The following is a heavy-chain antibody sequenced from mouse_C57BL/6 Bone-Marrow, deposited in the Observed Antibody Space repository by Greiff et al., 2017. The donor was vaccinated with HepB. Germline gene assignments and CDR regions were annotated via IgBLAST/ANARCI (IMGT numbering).Heavy chain of an antibody. CDR1: GFTFSSYA. CDR2: ISDGGSYT. D-gene: IGHD3-2*02. CDR3: ARGDSSGYVLAWFAY. J-gene: IGHJ3*01. V-gene: IGHV5-4*03. Sequence: EVMLVESGGGLVKPGGSLKLSCAASGFTFSSYAMSWVRQTPEKRLEWVATISDGGSYTYYPDNVKGRFTISRDNAKNNLYLQMSHLTSEDTAMYYCARGDSSGYVLAWFAYWGQGTLVTVSA.